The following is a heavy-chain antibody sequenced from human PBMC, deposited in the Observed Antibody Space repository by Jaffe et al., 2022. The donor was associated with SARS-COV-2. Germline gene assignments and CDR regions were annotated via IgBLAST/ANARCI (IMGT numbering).Heavy chain of an antibody. CDR3: AKVGAAAGERSGYFDL. CDR2: ISYDGSNK. J-gene: IGHJ2*01. Sequence: QVQLVESGGGVVQPGRSLRLSCAASGFTFSSYGMHWVRQAPGKGLEWVAVISYDGSNKYYADSVKGRFTISRDNSKNTLYLQMNSLRAEDTAVYYCAKVGAAAGERSGYFDLWGRGTLVTVSS. CDR1: GFTFSSYG. V-gene: IGHV3-30*18. D-gene: IGHD6-13*01.